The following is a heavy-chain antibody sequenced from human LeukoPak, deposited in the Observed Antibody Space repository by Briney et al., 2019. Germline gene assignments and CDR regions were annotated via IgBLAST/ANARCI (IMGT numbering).Heavy chain of an antibody. CDR2: LYPRGGSP. CDR3: ARELHGGYLDY. V-gene: IGHV1-46*01. D-gene: IGHD3-16*01. J-gene: IGHJ4*02. CDR1: GYTFTDYY. Sequence: ASVKVSCKASGYTFTDYYIHWVRQAPGRGLEWMGVLYPRGGSPTYAQKFQDRVTLTCDTSTSTVYMELSSLTSEDTAVYSCARELHGGYLDYWGQGTLVTVSS.